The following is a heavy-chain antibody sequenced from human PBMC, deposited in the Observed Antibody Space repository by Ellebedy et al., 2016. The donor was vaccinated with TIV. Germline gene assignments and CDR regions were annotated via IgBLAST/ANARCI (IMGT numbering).Heavy chain of an antibody. Sequence: PGGSLRLSCAASGFTLRRHWMTWVRQAPGKGLEWVAEINDRGSGTYYVDSVKGRFTISRDSAKNSLYLQMNSLRAEDTAIYYCASLSLTWGQGTLVTVSS. CDR2: INDRGSGT. CDR3: ASLSLT. D-gene: IGHD3-9*01. CDR1: GFTLRRHW. J-gene: IGHJ4*02. V-gene: IGHV3-7*03.